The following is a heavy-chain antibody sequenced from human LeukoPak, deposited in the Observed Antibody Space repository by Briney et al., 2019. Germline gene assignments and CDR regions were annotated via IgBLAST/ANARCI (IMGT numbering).Heavy chain of an antibody. CDR1: GFTFSSYS. CDR3: ARVQWLATGYYFDY. D-gene: IGHD6-19*01. CDR2: ISSSSSYI. J-gene: IGHJ4*02. V-gene: IGHV3-21*01. Sequence: MPGGSLRLSCAASGFTFSSYSMNWVRQAPGKGLEWVSSISSSSSYIYYADSVRGRFTISRDKAKNSLYLQMNSLRADDTAVYYCARVQWLATGYYFDYWGQGTLVTVSS.